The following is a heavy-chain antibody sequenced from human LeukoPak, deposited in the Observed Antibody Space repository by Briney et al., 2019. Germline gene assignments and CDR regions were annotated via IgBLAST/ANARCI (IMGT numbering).Heavy chain of an antibody. CDR1: GGSFSGYY. V-gene: IGHV4-34*01. D-gene: IGHD5-12*01. CDR2: INHSGST. Sequence: SETLSLTWAVYGGSFSGYYWSWIRQPPGKGLEWIGEINHSGSTNYNPSLKSRVTISVDTSKNQFSLKLSSVTAADTAVYYCARDHSGYSIDYWGQGTLVTVSS. CDR3: ARDHSGYSIDY. J-gene: IGHJ4*02.